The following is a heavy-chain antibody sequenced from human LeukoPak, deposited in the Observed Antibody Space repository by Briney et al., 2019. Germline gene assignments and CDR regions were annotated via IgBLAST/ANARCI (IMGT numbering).Heavy chain of an antibody. CDR1: GFIFSSYS. CDR2: ISSSSRTI. CDR3: AKDIRWLVLGYFDY. V-gene: IGHV3-48*01. Sequence: GGSLRLSCATSGFIFSSYSMNWVRQAPGKGLEWVSYISSSSRTIYYADSAKGRFTVSRDNAKNSLYLQMNSLRAEDTAVYYCAKDIRWLVLGYFDYWGQGTLVTVSS. J-gene: IGHJ4*02. D-gene: IGHD6-19*01.